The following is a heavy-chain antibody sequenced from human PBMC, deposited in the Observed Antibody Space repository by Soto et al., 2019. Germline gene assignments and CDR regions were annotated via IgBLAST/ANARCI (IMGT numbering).Heavy chain of an antibody. J-gene: IGHJ6*02. CDR2: INPSGGST. CDR3: ASAIVVVVAATQDYYGMDV. CDR1: GYTFTSYY. D-gene: IGHD2-15*01. Sequence: GASVKVSCKASGYTFTSYYMHWVRQAPGQGLEWMGIINPSGGSTSYAQKFQGRVTMTRDTSTSTVYMELSSLRSEDTAVYYFASAIVVVVAATQDYYGMDVWGQGTTVTRLL. V-gene: IGHV1-46*03.